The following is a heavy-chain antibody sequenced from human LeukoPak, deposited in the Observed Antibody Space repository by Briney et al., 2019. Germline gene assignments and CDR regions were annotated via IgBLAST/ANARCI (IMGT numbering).Heavy chain of an antibody. CDR1: GGTFSSYA. Sequence: SVKVSCKASGGTFSSYAISWVRQAPGQGLEWMGGIIPIFGTANYAQRFQDRVTVTRDTSTSTVHMELSGLRSEDTAVYYCARDQEGFDYWGQGTLVTVSS. J-gene: IGHJ4*02. V-gene: IGHV1-69*05. CDR3: ARDQEGFDY. CDR2: IIPIFGTA.